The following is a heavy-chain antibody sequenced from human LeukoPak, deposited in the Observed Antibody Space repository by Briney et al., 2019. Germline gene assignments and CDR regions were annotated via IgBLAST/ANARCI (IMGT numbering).Heavy chain of an antibody. V-gene: IGHV3-30*02. J-gene: IGHJ4*02. CDR2: IRYDGSNK. D-gene: IGHD3-10*01. CDR3: AKLGHARFGELLQDY. CDR1: GFTFSSYG. Sequence: PGGSLRLSCAASGFTFSSYGMHWVRQAPGKGLEWVAFIRYDGSNKYYADSVKGRFTVSRDNSKNTLYLQMNSLRAEDTAVYYCAKLGHARFGELLQDYWGQGTLVTVSS.